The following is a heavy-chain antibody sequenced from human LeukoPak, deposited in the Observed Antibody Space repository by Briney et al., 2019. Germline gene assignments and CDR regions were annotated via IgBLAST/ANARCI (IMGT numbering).Heavy chain of an antibody. CDR3: ARDQTYCSSSVCYEDY. V-gene: IGHV3-33*01. D-gene: IGHD2-2*01. J-gene: IGHJ4*02. Sequence: PGGSLRLSCVASGFTFDAFGMHWVRQAPGKGLEWVAVILYDGSNQYYADSVKGRFTVSRDNSKNTLYLQMNSLRAEDPAVYYCARDQTYCSSSVCYEDYWGQGTLVTVSS. CDR1: GFTFDAFG. CDR2: ILYDGSNQ.